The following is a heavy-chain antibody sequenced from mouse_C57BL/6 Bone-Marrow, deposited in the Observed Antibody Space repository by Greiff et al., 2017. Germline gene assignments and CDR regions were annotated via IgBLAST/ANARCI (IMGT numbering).Heavy chain of an antibody. J-gene: IGHJ3*01. CDR1: GYTFTSYW. Sequence: QVQLQQPGAELVKPGASVKLSCKASGYTFTSYWMHWVKQRPGQGLEWIGMIHPNSGSTNYNEKFKSQATLTVDKSSSTAYMQLRSLTSADAAVYYCAREGKGYVYGCFAYWGQGTLVTVSA. CDR3: AREGKGYVYGCFAY. D-gene: IGHD2-2*01. CDR2: IHPNSGST. V-gene: IGHV1-64*01.